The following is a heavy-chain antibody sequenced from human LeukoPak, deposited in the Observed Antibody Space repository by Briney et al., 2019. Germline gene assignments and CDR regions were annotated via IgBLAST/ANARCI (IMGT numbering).Heavy chain of an antibody. Sequence: PGGSLRLSCAASGFTFSSYAMSWVRQAPGKGLEWVSAISGSGGSTYYADSVKGRFTIPRDNSKNTLYLQMNSVRAEDTAVYYCAKHYDILTGYSDYWGQGTLVTVSS. CDR2: ISGSGGST. CDR1: GFTFSSYA. CDR3: AKHYDILTGYSDY. J-gene: IGHJ4*02. D-gene: IGHD3-9*01. V-gene: IGHV3-23*01.